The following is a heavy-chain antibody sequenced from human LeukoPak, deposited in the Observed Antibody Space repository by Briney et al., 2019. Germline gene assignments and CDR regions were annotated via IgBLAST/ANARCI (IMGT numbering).Heavy chain of an antibody. CDR2: VSYDGRNQ. CDR1: GFTFSSNG. V-gene: IGHV3-30*18. J-gene: IGHJ4*02. D-gene: IGHD1-1*01. CDR3: AKEKYNWNDYFDY. Sequence: GGSLRLSCAASGFTFSSNGIHWVRQAPGKGLEWVAVVSYDGRNQYYADSVKGRFTISRDNSKNKVYLQMNSLRPEDTAVYHCAKEKYNWNDYFDYWGQGTLVTVSS.